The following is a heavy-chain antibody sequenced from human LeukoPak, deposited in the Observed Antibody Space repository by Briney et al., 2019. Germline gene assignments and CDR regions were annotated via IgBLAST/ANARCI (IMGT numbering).Heavy chain of an antibody. CDR2: INPSGGST. CDR1: GHTFTSYY. V-gene: IGHV1-46*01. J-gene: IGHJ4*02. D-gene: IGHD6-13*01. CDR3: AREGYSSSWYDY. Sequence: ASVKVFCKASGHTFTSYYMHWVRQAPGQGLEWMGIINPSGGSTSYAQKFQGRVTMTRDTSASTAYTELSSLRSEDTAVYYCAREGYSSSWYDYWGQGTLVTVSS.